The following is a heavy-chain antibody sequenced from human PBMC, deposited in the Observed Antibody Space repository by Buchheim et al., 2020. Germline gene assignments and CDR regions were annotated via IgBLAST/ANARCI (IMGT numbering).Heavy chain of an antibody. J-gene: IGHJ6*02. CDR2: IWFDGSRK. D-gene: IGHD3-10*01. CDR3: ARDLLVWFRDGGSMDV. Sequence: QGQLVESGGGVVQPGGSLRLSCEASGFTFSGYAMHWARQTPGKGLEWVAVIWFDGSRKEYADSVKGRFDISRDDSKNTVLLQMNNLRAEDTAVYYCARDLLVWFRDGGSMDVWGQGTT. CDR1: GFTFSGYA. V-gene: IGHV3-33*01.